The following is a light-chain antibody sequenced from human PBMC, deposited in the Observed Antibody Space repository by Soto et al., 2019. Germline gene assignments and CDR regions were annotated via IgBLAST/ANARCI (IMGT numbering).Light chain of an antibody. Sequence: DIQMTQSPSTLSASVGDRVIITCRASQDVSPWLAWYQQKPGKAPKLLIYKASQLESGVPSRFSGRGSGTEFTLTIRDLQPDDFATYFCQQYDSDSYTFGQGTKLDIK. V-gene: IGKV1-5*03. CDR2: KAS. CDR1: QDVSPW. J-gene: IGKJ2*01. CDR3: QQYDSDSYT.